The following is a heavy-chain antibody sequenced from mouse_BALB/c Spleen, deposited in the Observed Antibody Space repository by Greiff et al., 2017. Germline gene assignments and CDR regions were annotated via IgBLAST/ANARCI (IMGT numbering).Heavy chain of an antibody. CDR3: ARDPGTGQLGLPHYYAMDY. D-gene: IGHD3-2*01. Sequence: QVQLKQSGPGLVAPSQSLSITCTVSGFSLTSYGVHWVRQPPGKGLEWLGVIWAGGSTNYNSALMSRLSISKDNSTSQFFLKMNSLQTDDTAMYYCARDPGTGQLGLPHYYAMDYWGQGTSVTVSS. V-gene: IGHV2-9*02. CDR2: IWAGGST. J-gene: IGHJ4*01. CDR1: GFSLTSYG.